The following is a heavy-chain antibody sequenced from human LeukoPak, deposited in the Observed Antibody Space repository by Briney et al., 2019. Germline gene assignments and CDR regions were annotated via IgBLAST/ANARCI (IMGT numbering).Heavy chain of an antibody. D-gene: IGHD1-14*01. CDR2: LYSDGNT. J-gene: IGHJ4*02. V-gene: IGHV3-53*01. CDR1: GFTVITND. CDR3: ARGVEPLAANTLAY. Sequence: GGSLRLSCAASGFTVITNDMTWVRQAPGKGLEWVSVLYSDGNTKYADSVQGRFTISRDNSKNTLYLEMNSLSPDDTAVYYCARGVEPLAANTLAYWGQGTLVIVSS.